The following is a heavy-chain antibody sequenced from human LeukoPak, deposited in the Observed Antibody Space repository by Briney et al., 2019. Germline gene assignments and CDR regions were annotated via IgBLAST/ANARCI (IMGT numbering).Heavy chain of an antibody. D-gene: IGHD6-13*01. V-gene: IGHV4-4*07. CDR3: ARESPIAAAAAFYYYYYYMDV. CDR2: IYTSGST. J-gene: IGHJ6*03. Sequence: SETLSLTCTVSGGSISSYYWSWIRQPAGKGLEWIGRIYTSGSTNYNPSLKSRVTMSVDTSKNQFSLKLSSVTAADTAVYYCARESPIAAAAAFYYYYYYMDVWGKGTTVTVSS. CDR1: GGSISSYY.